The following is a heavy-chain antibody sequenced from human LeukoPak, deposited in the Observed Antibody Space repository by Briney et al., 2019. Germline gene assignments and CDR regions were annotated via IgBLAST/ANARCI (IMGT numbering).Heavy chain of an antibody. V-gene: IGHV4-39*01. J-gene: IGHJ3*02. CDR2: IYYSGST. Sequence: KPSETLSLTCTVSGGSISSSSYYWGWIRQPPGKGLEWIGSIYYSGSTYYNPSLKSRVTISVDTSKNQFSLKLSSVTAADTAVYYCARPYGDYGVDAFDIWGQGTMVTVS. CDR3: ARPYGDYGVDAFDI. CDR1: GGSISSSSYY. D-gene: IGHD4-17*01.